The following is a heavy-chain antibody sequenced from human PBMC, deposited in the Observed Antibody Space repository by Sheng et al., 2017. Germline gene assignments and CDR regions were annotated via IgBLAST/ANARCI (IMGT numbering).Heavy chain of an antibody. V-gene: IGHV4-59*12. CDR3: ARGGALWSGHPIFDP. Sequence: QVQLQESGPGLVKPSETLSLTCSVSGGSIIPYSWSWLRQPPGKGLEWIGYIYYTGTTNFNPSLKSRVTISIDTSKKQFSLKLSSATAADTAVYYCARGGALWSGHPIFDPWGQGALVTVSS. J-gene: IGHJ5*02. CDR2: IYYTGTT. D-gene: IGHD3-3*01. CDR1: GGSIIPYS.